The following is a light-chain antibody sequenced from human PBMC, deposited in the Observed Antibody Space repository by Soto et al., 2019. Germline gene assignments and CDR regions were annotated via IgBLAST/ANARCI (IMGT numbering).Light chain of an antibody. J-gene: IGKJ5*01. CDR1: QSISGY. V-gene: IGKV1-39*01. Sequence: IHVTQSPSSLSASVGGRVTIVCRSSQSISGYLNWYQQKPGKAPNLLIFDASSLQSGVPSRFSGRGSGAEYTLTISSLQPEDFATYFCQHSYSNFPITFGQGTRLEIK. CDR2: DAS. CDR3: QHSYSNFPIT.